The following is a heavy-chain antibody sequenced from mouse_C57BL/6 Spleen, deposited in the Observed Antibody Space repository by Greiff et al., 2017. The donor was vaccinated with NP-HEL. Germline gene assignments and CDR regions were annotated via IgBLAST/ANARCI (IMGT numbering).Heavy chain of an antibody. CDR3: ARATTDSYWYFDV. CDR2: INYDGSST. D-gene: IGHD1-1*01. Sequence: EVMLVESEGGLVQPGSSMKLSCTASGFTFSDYYMAWVRQVPEKGLEWVANINYDGSSTYYLDSLKSRFIISRDNAKNILYLQMSSLKSEDTATYYCARATTDSYWYFDVWGTGTTVTVSS. J-gene: IGHJ1*03. V-gene: IGHV5-16*01. CDR1: GFTFSDYY.